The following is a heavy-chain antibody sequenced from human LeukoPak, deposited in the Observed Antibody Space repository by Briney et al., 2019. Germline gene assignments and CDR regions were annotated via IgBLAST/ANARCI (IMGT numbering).Heavy chain of an antibody. V-gene: IGHV4-34*01. CDR2: INHSGST. CDR3: ARDGSSIAAYRHDY. Sequence: SETLSLTCAVYGGSFSGYYWSWIRQPPGKGLEWIGEINHSGSTNYNPSLKSRVTISVDTSKNQFSLKLSSVTAADTAVYYCARDGSSIAAYRHDYWGQGTLVTVSS. J-gene: IGHJ4*02. CDR1: GGSFSGYY. D-gene: IGHD6-25*01.